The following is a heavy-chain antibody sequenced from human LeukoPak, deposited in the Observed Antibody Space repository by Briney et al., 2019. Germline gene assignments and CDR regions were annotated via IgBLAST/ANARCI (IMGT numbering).Heavy chain of an antibody. Sequence: SGGSLRLSCAASGFTFSSYGMHWVRQAPGKGLEWVAVIWYDGSNKYYADSVKGRFTISRDNSKNTLYLQMNSLRAEDTAVYYCAKDLGYGGYSGFDYWGQGTLVTVSS. V-gene: IGHV3-33*06. CDR3: AKDLGYGGYSGFDY. D-gene: IGHD5-12*01. J-gene: IGHJ4*02. CDR2: IWYDGSNK. CDR1: GFTFSSYG.